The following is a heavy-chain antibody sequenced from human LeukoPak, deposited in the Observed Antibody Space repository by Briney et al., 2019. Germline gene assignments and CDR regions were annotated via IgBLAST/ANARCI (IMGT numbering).Heavy chain of an antibody. D-gene: IGHD4-11*01. CDR3: ARHYKSTRTTVFDY. Sequence: SETLSLTCTVSGGSISSSSFYGGWIRQSPGKVLEWIGNIYYSGNTYYNPSLKSRVTISVDTSKNQFSLKLSSVTAADTAVYYCARHYKSTRTTVFDYWGQGTLVTVSS. CDR2: IYYSGNT. J-gene: IGHJ4*02. CDR1: GGSISSSSFY. V-gene: IGHV4-39*01.